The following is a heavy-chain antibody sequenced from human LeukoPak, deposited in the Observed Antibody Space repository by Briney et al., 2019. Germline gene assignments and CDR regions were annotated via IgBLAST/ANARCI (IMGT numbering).Heavy chain of an antibody. V-gene: IGHV5-10-1*01. CDR3: ARPSPGYGDYGTDRYDYGIDV. D-gene: IGHD4-17*01. CDR2: IDPSDSYT. Sequence: GESLRISCTGSGYSFPSYSISWVRQMPGKGLEWMGRIDPSDSYTNYSPSFQGHVTISADKSISTAYLQWSSLRGLVPGMYYCARPSPGYGDYGTDRYDYGIDVWGQGTTVTVSS. CDR1: GYSFPSYS. J-gene: IGHJ6*02.